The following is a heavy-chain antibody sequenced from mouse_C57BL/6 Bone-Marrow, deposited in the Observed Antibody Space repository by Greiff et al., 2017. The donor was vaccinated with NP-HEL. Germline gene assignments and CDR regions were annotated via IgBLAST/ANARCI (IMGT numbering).Heavy chain of an antibody. V-gene: IGHV1-69*01. D-gene: IGHD1-1*01. CDR3: AREIYYYGSSPAWFAY. Sequence: VQLQQPGAELVMPGASVKLSCKASGYTFTSYWMHWVKQRPGQGLEWIGEIDPSDSYTNYNQNFKGKSTLTVDKSSSTAYMQLSSLTSEDSAVYYCAREIYYYGSSPAWFAYWGQGTLVTVSA. J-gene: IGHJ3*01. CDR2: IDPSDSYT. CDR1: GYTFTSYW.